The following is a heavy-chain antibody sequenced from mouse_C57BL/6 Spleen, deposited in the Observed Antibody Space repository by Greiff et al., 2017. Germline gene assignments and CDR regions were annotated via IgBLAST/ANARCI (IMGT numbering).Heavy chain of an antibody. V-gene: IGHV1-59*01. CDR2: IDPSDSYT. CDR3: ATGGTARSTKAY. D-gene: IGHD3-1*01. CDR1: GYTFTSYW. Sequence: QVKLQQPGAELVRPGTSVKLSCKASGYTFTSYWMHWVKQRPGQGLEWIGMIDPSDSYTNYNQKFKGKATLTVDTSSSTAYMQLSSLTSEDSSVYYFATGGTARSTKAYWGQGTTLTVSS. J-gene: IGHJ2*01.